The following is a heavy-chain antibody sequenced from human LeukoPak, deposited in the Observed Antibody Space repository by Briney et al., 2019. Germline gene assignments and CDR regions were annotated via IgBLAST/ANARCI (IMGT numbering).Heavy chain of an antibody. J-gene: IGHJ4*02. CDR1: GFTVSPYY. Sequence: GGSLRLSCAVSGFTVSPYYMTWVRQAPGKGLEWVSLIWPGGNTYYADSVKGKFTISRDNSKNTVYLQMTTLRAEDTAVYYCARDFRFLDDYWGQGTLVTVSS. V-gene: IGHV3-66*01. D-gene: IGHD3-3*01. CDR2: IWPGGNT. CDR3: ARDFRFLDDY.